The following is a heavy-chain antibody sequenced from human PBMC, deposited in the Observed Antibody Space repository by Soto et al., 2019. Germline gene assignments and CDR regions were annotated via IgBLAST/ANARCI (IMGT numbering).Heavy chain of an antibody. CDR2: ISYDGSNK. D-gene: IGHD3-10*01. V-gene: IGHV3-30*18. J-gene: IGHJ6*03. CDR3: AKDRGVTTRYYYYYMDV. Sequence: GGSLRLSCAAPGFTFSSYGMHWVRQAPGKGLEWVAVISYDGSNKYYADSVKGRFTISRDNSKNTPYLQMNSLRAEDTAVYYCAKDRGVTTRYYYYYMDVWGKGTTVTVSS. CDR1: GFTFSSYG.